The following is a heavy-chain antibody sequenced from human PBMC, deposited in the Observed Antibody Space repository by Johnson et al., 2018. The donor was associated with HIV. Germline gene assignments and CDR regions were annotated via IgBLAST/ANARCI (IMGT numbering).Heavy chain of an antibody. CDR1: GFTLTDHY. Sequence: VQLVESGGGLVQPGGSLRLSCVGSGFTLTDHYMDWVRQAPGKGLEWVSIIYPGGSTYYTDAVKGRFTISRDNSDNTLFLQRNSLRADDTAMYYCALSTSWSIAFDIWGQGTMVTVSS. CDR3: ALSTSWSIAFDI. CDR2: IYPGGST. V-gene: IGHV3-66*01. J-gene: IGHJ3*02. D-gene: IGHD6-13*01.